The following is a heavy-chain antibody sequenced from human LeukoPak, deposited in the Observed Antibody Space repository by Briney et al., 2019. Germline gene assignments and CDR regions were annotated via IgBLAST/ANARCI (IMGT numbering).Heavy chain of an antibody. J-gene: IGHJ4*02. CDR1: GGSISNFY. V-gene: IGHV4-59*01. CDR2: IYYSWST. Sequence: PSETLSLTCTVSGGSISNFYWSWIRQPPGKGLEWIGYIYYSWSTNYNPSLNSRITISVDTSKNQFSLKLSSVTAADTAVYYCARGWGFLDYWGQGTLVTVSS. D-gene: IGHD3-16*01. CDR3: ARGWGFLDY.